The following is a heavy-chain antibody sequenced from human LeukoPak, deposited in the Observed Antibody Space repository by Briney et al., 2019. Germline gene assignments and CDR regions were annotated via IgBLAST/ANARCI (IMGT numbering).Heavy chain of an antibody. J-gene: IGHJ4*02. CDR3: AKFSDLGYCSSTSCWVGYFDY. V-gene: IGHV3-23*01. Sequence: GGSLRLSCAASGFTFSSYAMSWVRQAPGKGLEWVSAISGSGGSTYYADSVKGRFTISRDNSKNTLYLQMNSLRAEDTAVYYCAKFSDLGYCSSTSCWVGYFDYWGQGTLVTVSS. CDR2: ISGSGGST. CDR1: GFTFSSYA. D-gene: IGHD2-2*01.